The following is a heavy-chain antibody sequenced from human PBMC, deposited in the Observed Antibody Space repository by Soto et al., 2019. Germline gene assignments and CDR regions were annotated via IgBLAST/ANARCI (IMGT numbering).Heavy chain of an antibody. Sequence: ASVKVSCKASGYTFTSYGISWVRQAPGQGLEWMGWISAYNGSTNYAQKLQGRVTMTTDTSTSTAYMELRSLRSDDTAVYYCARELPGVYSSSWYYFDYWGQGTLVTVSS. CDR2: ISAYNGST. CDR3: ARELPGVYSSSWYYFDY. J-gene: IGHJ4*02. CDR1: GYTFTSYG. V-gene: IGHV1-18*01. D-gene: IGHD6-13*01.